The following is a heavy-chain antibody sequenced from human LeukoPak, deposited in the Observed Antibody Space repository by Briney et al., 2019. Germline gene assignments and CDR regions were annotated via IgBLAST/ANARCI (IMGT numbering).Heavy chain of an antibody. CDR1: GFTFSSYE. J-gene: IGHJ6*02. CDR3: ARGHYGLDV. Sequence: GGSLRLSCAASGFTFSSYEMNWVRQAPGKGLEWVSYISSSGDTIYYADSVKGRFTISRDNTKNSLYLQMNSLRAEDTAVYYCARGHYGLDVWGQGTTVTVSS. V-gene: IGHV3-48*03. CDR2: ISSSGDTI.